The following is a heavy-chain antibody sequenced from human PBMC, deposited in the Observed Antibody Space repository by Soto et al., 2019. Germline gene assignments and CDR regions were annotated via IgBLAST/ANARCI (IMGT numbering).Heavy chain of an antibody. CDR1: GFTFSSYA. Sequence: GGSLRLSCAAPGFTFSSYAMHWVRQAPGKGLEWVAVISYDGSNKYYADSVKGRFTISRDNSKNTLYLQMNSLRAEDTAVYYCARALLRNYYYYYGMDVWGQGTTVTVSS. J-gene: IGHJ6*02. CDR2: ISYDGSNK. D-gene: IGHD4-17*01. CDR3: ARALLRNYYYYYGMDV. V-gene: IGHV3-30-3*01.